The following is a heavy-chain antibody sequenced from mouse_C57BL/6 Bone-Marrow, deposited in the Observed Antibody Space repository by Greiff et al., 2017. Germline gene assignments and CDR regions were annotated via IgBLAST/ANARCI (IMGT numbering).Heavy chain of an antibody. D-gene: IGHD2-4*01. CDR3: ARVYDYDYYAMDY. CDR1: GYSITSDY. Sequence: EVKLMESGPGLAKPSQTLSLTCSVTGYSITSDYWNWIRKFPGHKLEYIGYISYSGSTYYNPSLNSRISITRDTSNNQYYLQLNSVTTEDTATYYCARVYDYDYYAMDYWGQGTSVTVSS. V-gene: IGHV3-8*01. J-gene: IGHJ4*01. CDR2: ISYSGST.